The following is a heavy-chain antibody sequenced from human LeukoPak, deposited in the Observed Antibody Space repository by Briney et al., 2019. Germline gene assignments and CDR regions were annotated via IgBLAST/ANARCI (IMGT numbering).Heavy chain of an antibody. Sequence: GGSLRLSCVASGFTFSNYWMSWVRQAPGKGLEWVANIKQDGSEKYYVDSVKGRFTISRDNAKNSLYLQMNSLRAEDTAVYYCARAHNWNYGTFDYWGQGTLVTVSS. J-gene: IGHJ4*02. CDR3: ARAHNWNYGTFDY. CDR2: IKQDGSEK. D-gene: IGHD1-7*01. V-gene: IGHV3-7*01. CDR1: GFTFSNYW.